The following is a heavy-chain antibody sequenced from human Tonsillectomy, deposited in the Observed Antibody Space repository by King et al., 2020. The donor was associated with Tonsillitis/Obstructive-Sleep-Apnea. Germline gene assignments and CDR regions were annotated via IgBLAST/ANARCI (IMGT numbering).Heavy chain of an antibody. D-gene: IGHD2-2*01. CDR2: ISAYNGNT. Sequence: VQLVESGAEVKKPGASVKVSCKASGYTFTSYGISWVRQAPGHGLEWVGWISAYNGNTNYAQNLQGRVTMTTDTSTSTAYMELRSLRSDDTAVYYCAREGEGCTSTSCLNNWFDPWGQGTLVTVSS. CDR1: GYTFTSYG. CDR3: AREGEGCTSTSCLNNWFDP. V-gene: IGHV1-18*01. J-gene: IGHJ5*02.